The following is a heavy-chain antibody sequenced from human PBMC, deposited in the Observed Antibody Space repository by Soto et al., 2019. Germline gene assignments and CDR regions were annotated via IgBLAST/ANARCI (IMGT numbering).Heavy chain of an antibody. CDR3: ARAGFLEWLTNWFDP. CDR2: IYYSGST. CDR1: GGSISSGDYY. D-gene: IGHD3-3*01. Sequence: SETLSLTCTVSGGSISSGDYYWSWIRQPPGKGLEWIGYIYYSGSTYYNPSLKSRVTISVDTSKNQFSLKLSSVTAADTAVCYCARAGFLEWLTNWFDPWGQGTLVTVSS. V-gene: IGHV4-30-4*01. J-gene: IGHJ5*02.